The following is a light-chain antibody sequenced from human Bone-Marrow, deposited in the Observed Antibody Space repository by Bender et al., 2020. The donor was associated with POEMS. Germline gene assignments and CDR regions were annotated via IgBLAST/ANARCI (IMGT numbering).Light chain of an antibody. CDR1: SGDIGRYTS. CDR2: HGT. J-gene: IGLJ1*01. V-gene: IGLV2-14*03. Sequence: HSALTQPASVSGSPGQSITISCTGTSGDIGRYTSVSWFQQLPGKAPKLLIYHGTNRPSGISDRFSGSKSDNTASLTISGLQAEDEADYYCASYTSTSTPYVFGTGTKVTVL. CDR3: ASYTSTSTPYV.